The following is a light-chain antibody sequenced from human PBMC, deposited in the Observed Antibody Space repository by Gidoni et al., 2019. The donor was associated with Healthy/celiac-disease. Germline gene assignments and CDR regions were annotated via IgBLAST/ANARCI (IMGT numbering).Light chain of an antibody. CDR3: QQYGSSPHWT. CDR1: QSVSSSY. CDR2: GAS. Sequence: EIVLTQSPGTLSLSPGERATLSCRASQSVSSSYLAWYQQKPGQAPRLLIYGASSRATGIPDRFSGSGSGTDFTLTISRLEPEDFAVYYCQQYGSSPHWTFGQXTKVEIK. J-gene: IGKJ1*01. V-gene: IGKV3-20*01.